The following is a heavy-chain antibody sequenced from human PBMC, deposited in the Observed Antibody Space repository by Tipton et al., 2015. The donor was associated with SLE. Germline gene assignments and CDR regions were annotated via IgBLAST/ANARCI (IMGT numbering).Heavy chain of an antibody. CDR1: GDSISGGGYF. J-gene: IGHJ4*02. CDR2: IYYNGHT. V-gene: IGHV4-61*08. Sequence: TLSLTCTVSGDSISGGGYFWTWIRQHPGKGLEWIGYIYYNGHTNYSPSLKSRVTLSVDTSKNQFSLTLSSVTAADTAVYYCARLNDATAIASFDYWGQGNLVTVSS. CDR3: ARLNDATAIASFDY. D-gene: IGHD2-21*02.